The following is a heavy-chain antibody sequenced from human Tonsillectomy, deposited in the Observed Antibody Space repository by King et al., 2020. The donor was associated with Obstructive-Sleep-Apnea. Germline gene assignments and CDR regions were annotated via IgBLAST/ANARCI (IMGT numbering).Heavy chain of an antibody. CDR1: GGTFSSYA. CDR3: ARDLDLVAKATSTVLNY. D-gene: IGHD5-12*01. Sequence: QLVQSGAEVKKPGSSVKVSCKASGGTFSSYAISWVRQAPGQGLEWMGRIIPILGIANYAQKFQGRVTITADKSTSTAYMELSSLRSEDTAVYYCARDLDLVAKATSTVLNYWGQGTLVTVSS. CDR2: IIPILGIA. V-gene: IGHV1-69*09. J-gene: IGHJ4*02.